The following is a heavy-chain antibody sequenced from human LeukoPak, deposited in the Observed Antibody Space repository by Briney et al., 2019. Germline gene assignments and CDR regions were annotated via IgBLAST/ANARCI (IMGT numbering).Heavy chain of an antibody. CDR1: GFTFDDYT. CDR2: ISWNSGNI. V-gene: IGHV3-9*01. D-gene: IGHD4-23*01. J-gene: IGHJ4*02. CDR3: AKEVGTFDY. Sequence: GGSLRLSCAASGFTFDDYTMHWVRQVPGKGLEWVSGISWNSGNIGYADSVKGRFTISRDNAKNSLYLQMNSLRVEDTALYYCAKEVGTFDYWGQGTLVTVSS.